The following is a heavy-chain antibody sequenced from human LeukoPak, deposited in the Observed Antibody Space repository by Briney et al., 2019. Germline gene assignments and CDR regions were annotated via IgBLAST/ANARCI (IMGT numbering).Heavy chain of an antibody. CDR1: GYTFNTYG. J-gene: IGHJ4*02. CDR3: ARGPLDIVVVPAARGGYYFDY. V-gene: IGHV1-18*01. D-gene: IGHD2-2*01. CDR2: ISTYNGNT. Sequence: ASVTVSCKASGYTFNTYGISWVRQAPGQGLEWMGWISTYNGNTNYAQKFQGGVTITTDESTSTAYMELSSLRSEDTAVYYCARGPLDIVVVPAARGGYYFDYWGQGTLVTVSS.